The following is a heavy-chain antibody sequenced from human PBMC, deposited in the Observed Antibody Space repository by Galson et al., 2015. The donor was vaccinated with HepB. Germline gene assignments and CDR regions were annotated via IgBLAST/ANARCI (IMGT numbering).Heavy chain of an antibody. V-gene: IGHV5-51*03. CDR1: GYSFTSYW. D-gene: IGHD1-1*01. J-gene: IGHJ4*02. CDR2: IFPGDSDT. CDR3: ARPSTTGTFSWTY. Sequence: QSGAEVKEPGESLKISCKTSGYSFTSYWIGWVRQMPGKGLEWMGMIFPGDSDTRYSPSFEGQVTISADKSISTAYLQWSSLKASDTAMYYCARPSTTGTFSWTYWGQGTLVTVSS.